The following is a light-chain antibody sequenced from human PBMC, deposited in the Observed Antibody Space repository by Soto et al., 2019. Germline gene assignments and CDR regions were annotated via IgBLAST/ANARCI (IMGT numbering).Light chain of an antibody. CDR2: GAS. J-gene: IGKJ2*01. V-gene: IGKV3-20*01. CDR1: QSISSSK. Sequence: EIELTQSPGTLSLSPGERATLSCRASQSISSSKLAWYQQKPGQAPMLLIYGASSRATGIPDRFSGSGSGTDFTLTIRKLEPDDFAVYYCQQYSNSPYTFGQGTKLEIK. CDR3: QQYSNSPYT.